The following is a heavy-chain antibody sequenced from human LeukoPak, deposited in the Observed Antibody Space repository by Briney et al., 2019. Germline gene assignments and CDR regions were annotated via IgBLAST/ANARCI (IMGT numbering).Heavy chain of an antibody. CDR2: ISGSGGST. D-gene: IGHD2-2*01. V-gene: IGHV3-23*01. Sequence: GGSLRLSCAASGFTFSSYAMSWVRQAPGKGLEWVSAISGSGGSTYYADSVKGRFTISRDNSKNTLYLQMNSLRAEDTAVYYCAKDFWSVVVPAAHFDYWGQGTLVTVSS. CDR3: AKDFWSVVVPAAHFDY. CDR1: GFTFSSYA. J-gene: IGHJ4*02.